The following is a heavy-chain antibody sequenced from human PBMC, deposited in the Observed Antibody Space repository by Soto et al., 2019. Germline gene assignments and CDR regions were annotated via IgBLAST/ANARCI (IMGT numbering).Heavy chain of an antibody. CDR2: ISGSGGST. D-gene: IGHD5-12*01. CDR3: AKDPRDGYNYDYFDY. J-gene: IGHJ4*02. V-gene: IGHV3-23*01. CDR1: GFTFSSYA. Sequence: GGSLRLSCAASGFTFSSYAMSWVRQAPGKGLEWVSAISGSGGSTYYADSVKGRFTISRDNSKNTLYLQMNSLRAEDTAVYYCAKDPRDGYNYDYFDYWGQGTLVTVSS.